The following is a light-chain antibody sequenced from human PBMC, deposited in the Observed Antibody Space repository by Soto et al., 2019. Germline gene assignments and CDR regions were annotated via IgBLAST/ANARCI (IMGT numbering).Light chain of an antibody. J-gene: IGKJ1*01. CDR3: LQNNNFPRT. Sequence: DIQMTQSPSSLSASVGDRVTVTCRASQGIRNDLGRYQQKPGKAPKRLIYGASGLQSGVPSRFSGSGSGTEFPLTISSLQPEVFAIYYCLQNNNFPRTFGKGTKVDIK. V-gene: IGKV1-17*01. CDR2: GAS. CDR1: QGIRND.